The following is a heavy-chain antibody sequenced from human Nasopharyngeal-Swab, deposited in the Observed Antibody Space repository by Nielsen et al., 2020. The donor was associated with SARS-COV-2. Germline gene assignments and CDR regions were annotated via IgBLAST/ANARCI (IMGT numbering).Heavy chain of an antibody. CDR1: GYTLTELS. CDR2: FDPEDGET. J-gene: IGHJ6*02. Sequence: ASVKVSCKVSGYTLTELSMHWVRQAPGKGLEWMGGFDPEDGETIYAQKFQGRVTMTEDTSTDTAYMELSSLRSEDTAVYYCARTGYSGSYPYYYYYYGMDVWGQGTTVTVSS. V-gene: IGHV1-24*01. CDR3: ARTGYSGSYPYYYYYYGMDV. D-gene: IGHD1-26*01.